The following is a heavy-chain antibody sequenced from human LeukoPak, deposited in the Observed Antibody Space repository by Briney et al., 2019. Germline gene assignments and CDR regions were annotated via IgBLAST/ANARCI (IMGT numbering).Heavy chain of an antibody. CDR3: ARDQDFWSGYFSDAFDI. V-gene: IGHV1-69*13. Sequence: SVKVSCNASGGTFSSYAISWVRQAPGQGLEWMGGIIPIFGTANYAQKFQGRVTITADESTSTAYMGLSSLRSEDTAVYYCARDQDFWSGYFSDAFDIWGQGTMVTVSS. CDR2: IIPIFGTA. D-gene: IGHD3-3*01. CDR1: GGTFSSYA. J-gene: IGHJ3*02.